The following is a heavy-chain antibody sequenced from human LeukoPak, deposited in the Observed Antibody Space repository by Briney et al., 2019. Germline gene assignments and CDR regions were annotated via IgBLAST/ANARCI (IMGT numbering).Heavy chain of an antibody. J-gene: IGHJ4*02. Sequence: GGSLRLSCAASGYTFTSYYMHWVRQAPGQGLEWMGIINPSGGSTSYAQKFQGRITMTRDTSTSTVYMELSSLRSEDTAVYYCARGYPGTNHDYWGQGTLVTVSS. CDR2: INPSGGST. V-gene: IGHV1-46*01. CDR3: ARGYPGTNHDY. D-gene: IGHD1-14*01. CDR1: GYTFTSYY.